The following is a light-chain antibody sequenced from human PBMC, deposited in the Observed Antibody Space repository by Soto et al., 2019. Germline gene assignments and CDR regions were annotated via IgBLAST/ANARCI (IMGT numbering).Light chain of an antibody. V-gene: IGKV1-5*03. Sequence: DIQMTQSPSSLSASLGDRVTITCRASQSINIYLNWYQQKPGKVPKLLIYQASSLQNGVPARFIGSGSGTEFTLTISSLQPDDVATYYCQQYTCLWTFGPGTKV. CDR1: QSINIY. J-gene: IGKJ1*01. CDR2: QAS. CDR3: QQYTCLWT.